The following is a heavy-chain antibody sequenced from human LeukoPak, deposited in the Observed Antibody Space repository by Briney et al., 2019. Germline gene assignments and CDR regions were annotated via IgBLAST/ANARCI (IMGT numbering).Heavy chain of an antibody. CDR2: IRYDGSNK. D-gene: IGHD3-3*01. CDR3: ASGMTIFGGRSLNY. J-gene: IGHJ4*02. Sequence: GGSLRLSCAASGFTFSSYGMHWVRQAPGKGLEWVAFIRYDGSNKYYADSVKGRFTISRDNSKNTLYLQMNSLRAEDTAVYYCASGMTIFGGRSLNYWGQGTLVTVSS. CDR1: GFTFSSYG. V-gene: IGHV3-30*02.